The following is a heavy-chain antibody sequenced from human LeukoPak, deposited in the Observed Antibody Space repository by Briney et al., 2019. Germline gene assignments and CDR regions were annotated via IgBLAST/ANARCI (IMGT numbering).Heavy chain of an antibody. CDR3: ARVKYYYDSSGYYYFDY. D-gene: IGHD3-22*01. Sequence: ASVKVSCKASGYTFTGYYMHWVRQAPGQGLEWMGRINPNSGGTNYAQKFQGRVTMTRDTSISTAYMGLSRLRSDDTAVYYCARVKYYYDSSGYYYFDYWGQGTLVTVSS. CDR1: GYTFTGYY. J-gene: IGHJ4*02. V-gene: IGHV1-2*06. CDR2: INPNSGGT.